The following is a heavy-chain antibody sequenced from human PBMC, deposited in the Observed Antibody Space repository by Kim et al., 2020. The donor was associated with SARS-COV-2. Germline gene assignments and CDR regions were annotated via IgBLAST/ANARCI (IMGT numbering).Heavy chain of an antibody. D-gene: IGHD3-9*01. J-gene: IGHJ6*01. Sequence: SETLSLTCTVSGDSISTSNFYWGWIRQSQGAGLEWIATILYSGASYYDPSLRSRVTISVDTSKNQFFLKLNSVTAEDSAEYYCVSIPRYFDPNHYYY. V-gene: IGHV4-39*01. CDR1: GDSISTSNFY. CDR3: VSIPRYFDPNHYYY. CDR2: ILYSGAS.